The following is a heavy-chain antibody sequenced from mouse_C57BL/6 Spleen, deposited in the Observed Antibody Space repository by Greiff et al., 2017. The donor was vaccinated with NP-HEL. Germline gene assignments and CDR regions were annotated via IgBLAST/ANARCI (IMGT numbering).Heavy chain of an antibody. CDR3: ARQTGTRYFAY. Sequence: EVQLQQSGPELVKPGASVKISCKASGYTFTDYYMNWVKQSHGKSLEWIGDINPNNGGTSYNQKFKGTATLTVDKSSSTAYMELRSLTSEDSAVYYCARQTGTRYFAYWGQGTPLTVSS. V-gene: IGHV1-26*01. J-gene: IGHJ2*01. CDR1: GYTFTDYY. CDR2: INPNNGGT. D-gene: IGHD4-1*01.